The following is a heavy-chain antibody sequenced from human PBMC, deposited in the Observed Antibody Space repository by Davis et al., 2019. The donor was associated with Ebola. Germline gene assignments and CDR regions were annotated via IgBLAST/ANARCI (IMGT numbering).Heavy chain of an antibody. CDR3: ARDRQWLARGAFDI. CDR2: INPYNGGT. Sequence: AASVKVSCKASGYTFPGYYMHWVRQAPGHGLEWMGRINPYNGGTNYAQKLQGRVTMTTDTSTSTAYMELRSLRSDDTAVYYCARDRQWLARGAFDIWGQGTMVTVSS. J-gene: IGHJ3*02. D-gene: IGHD6-19*01. CDR1: GYTFPGYY. V-gene: IGHV1-2*06.